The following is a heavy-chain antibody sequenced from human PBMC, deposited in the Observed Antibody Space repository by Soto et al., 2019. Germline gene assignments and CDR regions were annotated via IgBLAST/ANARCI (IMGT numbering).Heavy chain of an antibody. CDR2: IIPIFGTA. CDR3: AKVRYSSPMGYYYGMDV. V-gene: IGHV1-69*13. D-gene: IGHD6-19*01. Sequence: ASVEVSCKASRVSFSKFIVTWVRQAPGLGLEWVGGIIPIFGTANYAQKFQGRVTITADESTSTSYMEVNNLRSEDTAVYYCAKVRYSSPMGYYYGMDVWGQGTTVTVSS. CDR1: RVSFSKFI. J-gene: IGHJ6*01.